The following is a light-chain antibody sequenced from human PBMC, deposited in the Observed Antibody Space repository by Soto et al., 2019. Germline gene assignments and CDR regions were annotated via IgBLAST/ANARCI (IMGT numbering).Light chain of an antibody. V-gene: IGLV1-40*01. CDR1: SSNIGAGYD. CDR2: GNS. CDR3: QSYDSSLSAYYV. Sequence: QSVLTQPPSVSGPPGQRVTISCTGSSSNIGAGYDIHWYQQLPGTAPKLLIHGNSNRPSGVPDRFSGSKSGTSASLAITGLQAEDEADYYCQSYDSSLSAYYVFGSGTKVTVL. J-gene: IGLJ1*01.